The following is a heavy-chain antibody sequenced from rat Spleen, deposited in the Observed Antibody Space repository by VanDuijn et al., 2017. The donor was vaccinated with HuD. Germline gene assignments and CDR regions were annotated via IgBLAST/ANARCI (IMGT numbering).Heavy chain of an antibody. CDR3: TRDSAPYCYFDF. CDR2: ITNTGGST. Sequence: EVQLVESDGGLVQPGRSLNLSCAASGFTFSDFFMAWIRQAPGKGLEWVASITNTGGSTYYPDSVKGRFTISRDNAKSTLYLQMNSLRSEDTATYYGTRDSAPYCYFDFWGPGTMVTVSS. CDR1: GFTFSDFF. J-gene: IGHJ1*01. D-gene: IGHD3-1*01. V-gene: IGHV5-31*01.